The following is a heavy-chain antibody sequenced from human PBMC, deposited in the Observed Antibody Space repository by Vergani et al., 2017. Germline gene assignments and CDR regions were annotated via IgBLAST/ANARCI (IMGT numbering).Heavy chain of an antibody. D-gene: IGHD2-15*01. CDR3: ATYIVVVVAATPVHWFDP. Sequence: QVQLQESGPGLVKPSETLSLTCTVSGGSISSYYWGWIRQPPGKGLEWIGSIYYSGSTYYNPSLKSRVTISVDTSKNQFSLKLSSVTAADTAVYYCATYIVVVVAATPVHWFDPWGQGTLVTVSS. CDR2: IYYSGST. V-gene: IGHV4-39*01. CDR1: GGSISSYY. J-gene: IGHJ5*02.